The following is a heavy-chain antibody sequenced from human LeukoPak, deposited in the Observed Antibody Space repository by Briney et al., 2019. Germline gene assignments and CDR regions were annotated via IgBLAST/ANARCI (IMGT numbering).Heavy chain of an antibody. V-gene: IGHV4-59*01. CDR3: AKVYGGWYVGHAFDI. D-gene: IGHD6-19*01. CDR1: GGSISSYY. Sequence: PSETLSLTCTVSGGSISSYYWSWIRRPPGKGLEWIGYIYYSRSTNYNPSLKSRVTISVDTSKNQFSLKLSSVTAADTAVYYCAKVYGGWYVGHAFDIWGQGTMVTVSS. CDR2: IYYSRST. J-gene: IGHJ3*02.